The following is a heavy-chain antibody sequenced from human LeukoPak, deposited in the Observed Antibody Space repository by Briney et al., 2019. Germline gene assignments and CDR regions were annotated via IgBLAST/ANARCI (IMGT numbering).Heavy chain of an antibody. CDR3: AREMKAYYYGMDV. Sequence: GGSLRLSCAASGFTVSSNYMSWVRQAPGKGLEWVSVIYGGGSTYYADSVKGRFTISRHNSKNTLYLQMNSLRAEDTAVYYCAREMKAYYYGMDVWGQGTTVTVSS. J-gene: IGHJ6*02. CDR1: GFTVSSNY. CDR2: IYGGGST. V-gene: IGHV3-53*04.